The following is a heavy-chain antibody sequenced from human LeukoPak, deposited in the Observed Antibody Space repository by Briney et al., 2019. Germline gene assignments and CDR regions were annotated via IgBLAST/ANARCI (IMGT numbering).Heavy chain of an antibody. Sequence: PSETLSLTCTVSGGSIRSYYWSWIRQPAGKGLEWIGRVDASGTSSHNPSLKSRVTMSVDTSKNQFSLKLSSVTAADTAVYYCARDLVGYDLLDYWGQGTLVTVSS. J-gene: IGHJ4*02. CDR1: GGSIRSYY. V-gene: IGHV4-4*07. CDR2: VDASGTS. CDR3: ARDLVGYDLLDY. D-gene: IGHD2-8*02.